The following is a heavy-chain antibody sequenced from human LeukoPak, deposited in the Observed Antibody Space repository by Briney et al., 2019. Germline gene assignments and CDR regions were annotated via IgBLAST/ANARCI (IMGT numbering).Heavy chain of an antibody. J-gene: IGHJ3*02. CDR3: ARGSRYEWKLQPYAFDI. CDR1: GYTFTSYD. V-gene: IGHV1-8*01. D-gene: IGHD2-8*01. CDR2: MNPNSGNT. Sequence: GASVKVSCKASGYTFTSYDINWVRQATGQGLEWMGWMNPNSGNTGYAQKFQGRVTMTRNTSISTAYMELSSLRSEDTAVYYCARGSRYEWKLQPYAFDIWGQGTMVTVSS.